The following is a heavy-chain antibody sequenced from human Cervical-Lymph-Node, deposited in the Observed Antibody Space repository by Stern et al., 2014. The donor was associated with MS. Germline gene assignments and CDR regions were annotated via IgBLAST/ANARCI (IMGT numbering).Heavy chain of an antibody. D-gene: IGHD3-10*01. J-gene: IGHJ6*02. CDR1: GFTVDDYA. Sequence: QLVESGGGLVQPGRSLRLSCAASGFTVDDYAMHWVRQAPGKGLEWVSGISWNSGSIGYAGSVKGRFTISRDNAKNSLYLQMNSLRAEDTALYYCAKGYGTGIYYGLDIWGQGTTVTVSS. CDR2: ISWNSGSI. V-gene: IGHV3-9*01. CDR3: AKGYGTGIYYGLDI.